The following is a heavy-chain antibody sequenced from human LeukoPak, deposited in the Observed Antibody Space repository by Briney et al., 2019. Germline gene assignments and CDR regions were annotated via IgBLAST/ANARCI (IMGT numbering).Heavy chain of an antibody. CDR1: GGSISSYY. V-gene: IGHV4-59*01. D-gene: IGHD1-26*01. Sequence: SETLSLTCTVSGGSISSYYWSWIRQPPGKGLEWIGYIYYSGTTNYHPSLKSRVTISVDTSKNQFPLKLNSVTAADTAVYYCARGVGAASSDVFDIWGQGTMVTVSS. CDR3: ARGVGAASSDVFDI. J-gene: IGHJ3*02. CDR2: IYYSGTT.